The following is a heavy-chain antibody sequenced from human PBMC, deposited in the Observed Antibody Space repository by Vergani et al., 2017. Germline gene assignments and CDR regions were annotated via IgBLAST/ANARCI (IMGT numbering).Heavy chain of an antibody. Sequence: QVQLVQSGAEVKKPGSSVKVSCKASGGTFSSYAISWVRQAPGQGLEWMGRIIPIFGTANYAQKFQGRVTITADESTSTAYMELSSLRSEDTAVYYCASPPVAAAGMYQAAEDEYCQHWGQGTLVTVSS. D-gene: IGHD6-13*01. J-gene: IGHJ1*01. CDR1: GGTFSSYA. V-gene: IGHV1-69*13. CDR2: IIPIFGTA. CDR3: ASPPVAAAGMYQAAEDEYCQH.